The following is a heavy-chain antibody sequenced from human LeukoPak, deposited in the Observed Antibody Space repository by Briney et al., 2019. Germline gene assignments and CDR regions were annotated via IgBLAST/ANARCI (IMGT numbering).Heavy chain of an antibody. D-gene: IGHD4-17*01. J-gene: IGHJ3*02. Sequence: KPSETLSLTCTVSGGSISSYYWSWIRQPAGKGLEWIGRIYTSGSTNYNPSLKSRVTMSVDTSKNQFSLKLSSVTAADTAVYYCARDYKEYYGDYVEAFDIWGQGTMVTVSS. CDR2: IYTSGST. CDR3: ARDYKEYYGDYVEAFDI. CDR1: GGSISSYY. V-gene: IGHV4-4*07.